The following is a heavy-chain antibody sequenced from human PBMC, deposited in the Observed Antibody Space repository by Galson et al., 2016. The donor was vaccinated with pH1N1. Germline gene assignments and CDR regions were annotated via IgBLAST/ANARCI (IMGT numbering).Heavy chain of an antibody. Sequence: TKYNPSLRSRVAISVDTSKNQLSLKLRSVSAADTAVYYCARVGYTYGPYYGMDVWGPGTTVTVSS. J-gene: IGHJ6*02. CDR2: T. D-gene: IGHD5-24*01. CDR3: ARVGYTYGPYYGMDV. V-gene: IGHV4-34*01.